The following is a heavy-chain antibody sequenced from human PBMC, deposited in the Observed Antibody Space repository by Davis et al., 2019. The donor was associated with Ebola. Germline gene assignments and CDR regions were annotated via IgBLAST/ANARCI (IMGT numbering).Heavy chain of an antibody. CDR3: ARAVINDGLIYYYYGMDV. V-gene: IGHV3-53*01. D-gene: IGHD1-1*01. Sequence: GESLKISCAASGFTVSSNYMTWVRQAPGKGLEWLSCVYSGGRTNYADSVKGRFTIPRDNSKNTLYLQMNSLRAEETAVYYCARAVINDGLIYYYYGMDVWGQGTTVTVSS. CDR1: GFTVSSNY. J-gene: IGHJ6*02. CDR2: VYSGGRT.